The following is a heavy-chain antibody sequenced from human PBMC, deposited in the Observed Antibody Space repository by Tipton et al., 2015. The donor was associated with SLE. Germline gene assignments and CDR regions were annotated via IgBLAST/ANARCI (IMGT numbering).Heavy chain of an antibody. J-gene: IGHJ5*02. CDR2: INHSGST. CDR3: AREEDWGVAGWFDP. D-gene: IGHD7-27*01. CDR1: GGSISSSSYY. V-gene: IGHV4-39*07. Sequence: TLSLTCTVSGGSISSSSYYWGWIRQPPGKGLEWIGEINHSGSTNYNPSLKSRVTISVDTSKNQFSLKLSSVTAADTAVYYCAREEDWGVAGWFDPWGQGTLVTVSS.